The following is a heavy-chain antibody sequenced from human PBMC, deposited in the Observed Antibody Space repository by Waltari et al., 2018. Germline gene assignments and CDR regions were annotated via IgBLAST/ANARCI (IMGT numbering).Heavy chain of an antibody. Sequence: EVQLVESGGDLIQPGGSLRLSCAASGLVGSSSFVAWVRQAPGKGLGGVSILYSGGDTHFADALKCRFTISRDDSRNTVYLQMKSLRAEDAALYYCASGTATVSFEFWGQGTQVTVSS. J-gene: IGHJ4*02. CDR3: ASGTATVSFEF. V-gene: IGHV3-53*01. CDR1: GLVGSSSF. D-gene: IGHD1-1*01. CDR2: LYSGGDT.